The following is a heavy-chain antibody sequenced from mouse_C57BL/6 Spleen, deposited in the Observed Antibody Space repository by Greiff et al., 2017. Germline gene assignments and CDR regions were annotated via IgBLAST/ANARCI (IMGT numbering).Heavy chain of an antibody. V-gene: IGHV1-69*01. CDR2: IDPSDSYT. CDR3: ARFPGSSYSLDY. D-gene: IGHD1-1*01. Sequence: QVQLQQSGAELVMPGASVKLSCKASGYTFTSYWMHWVKQRPGQGLEWIGEIDPSDSYTNYNQKFKGKSTLTVDKSSSTAYMQLSSLTSEDSAVYYCARFPGSSYSLDYWGQGTTLTVSS. J-gene: IGHJ2*01. CDR1: GYTFTSYW.